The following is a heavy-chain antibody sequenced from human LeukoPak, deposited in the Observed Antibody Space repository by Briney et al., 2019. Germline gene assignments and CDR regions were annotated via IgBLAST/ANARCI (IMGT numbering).Heavy chain of an antibody. V-gene: IGHV3-21*04. D-gene: IGHD3-3*01. CDR2: ISSSSSYI. J-gene: IGHJ4*02. CDR1: GFTFSSYS. Sequence: GGSLRLSCAASGFTFSSYSMNWVRQAPGKGLEWVSSISSSSSYIYYADSVKGRFTISRDNSKNTLYLQMNSLRAEDTAVYYCAKGLPRGYDFWSGYYANFDYWGQGTLVTVSS. CDR3: AKGLPRGYDFWSGYYANFDY.